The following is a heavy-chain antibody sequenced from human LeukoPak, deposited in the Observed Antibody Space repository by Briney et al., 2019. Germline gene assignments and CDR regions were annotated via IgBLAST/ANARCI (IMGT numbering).Heavy chain of an antibody. V-gene: IGHV3-30*04. CDR2: ISYDGSNK. D-gene: IGHD1-26*01. CDR3: AKDGGSYYVDY. J-gene: IGHJ4*02. Sequence: GGSLRLSCAASGFTFSSYAIHWVRQAPGKGLEWVAVISYDGSNKYYADSVKGRFTISRDNSKNTLYLQMNSLRAEDTAVYYCAKDGGSYYVDYWGQGTLVTVSS. CDR1: GFTFSSYA.